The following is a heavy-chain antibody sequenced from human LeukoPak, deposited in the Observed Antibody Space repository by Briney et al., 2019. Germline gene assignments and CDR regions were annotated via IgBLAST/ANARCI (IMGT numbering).Heavy chain of an antibody. CDR1: GFTFSTYS. D-gene: IGHD3-10*01. V-gene: IGHV3-21*01. Sequence: KTGGSLRLSCAASGFTFSTYSMNWVRQAPGKGLEWVSSISRSSGYIYYADSVKGRFTLSRDNAKNSLYLQMNSLRAEDTAVYYCARVRGVAPLHYYMDVWGKGTTVTISS. J-gene: IGHJ6*03. CDR3: ARVRGVAPLHYYMDV. CDR2: ISRSSGYI.